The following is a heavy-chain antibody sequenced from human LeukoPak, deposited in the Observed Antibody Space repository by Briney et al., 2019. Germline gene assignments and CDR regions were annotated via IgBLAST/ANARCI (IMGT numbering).Heavy chain of an antibody. J-gene: IGHJ4*02. CDR3: ARTPQVPAAAHFDY. CDR1: GYSFTSYW. D-gene: IGHD2-2*01. V-gene: IGHV5-51*01. CDR2: IYPGDSDT. Sequence: KSGESLKISCKGSGYSFTSYWIGWVRQMPGKGLEWMGIIYPGDSDTRYSPSFQGQVTISTDKSISTAYLQWSSLKASDTAMYYCARTPQVPAAAHFDYWGQGTLVTVSP.